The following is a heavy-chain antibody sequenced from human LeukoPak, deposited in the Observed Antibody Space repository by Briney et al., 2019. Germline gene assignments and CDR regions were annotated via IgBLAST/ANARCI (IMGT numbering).Heavy chain of an antibody. V-gene: IGHV4-59*01. CDR1: GGSISSYY. J-gene: IGHJ6*02. CDR2: IYYSGST. CDR3: ARGNWNYGSSMDV. Sequence: SETLSLTCTVSGGSISSYYWSWIRQPPGKGLEWIGYIYYSGSTNYNPSLKSRVTISVDTSKNQFSLKLSSVTAADTAVYYCARGNWNYGSSMDVWGQGTTVTVFS. D-gene: IGHD1-7*01.